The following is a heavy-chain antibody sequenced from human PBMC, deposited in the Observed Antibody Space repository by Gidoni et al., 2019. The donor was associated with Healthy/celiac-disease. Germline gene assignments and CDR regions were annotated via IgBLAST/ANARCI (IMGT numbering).Heavy chain of an antibody. CDR1: GGSISSGSYY. J-gene: IGHJ6*02. V-gene: IGHV4-61*02. Sequence: QVQLQESGPGLVKPSQTLSLTCTVSGGSISSGSYYWSWIRQPAGKGLEWIGRIYTSGSTNYNPSLKSRVTISVDTSKNQFSLKLSSVTAADTAVYYCARSYGDYVYYYYGMDVWGQGTTVTVSS. CDR3: ARSYGDYVYYYYGMDV. D-gene: IGHD4-17*01. CDR2: IYTSGST.